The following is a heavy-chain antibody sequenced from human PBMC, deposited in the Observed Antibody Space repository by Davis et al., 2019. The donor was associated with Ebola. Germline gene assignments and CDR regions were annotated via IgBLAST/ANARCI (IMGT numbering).Heavy chain of an antibody. CDR1: GFTFSTYN. CDR2: ITSSSSYI. V-gene: IGHV3-21*01. D-gene: IGHD4-11*01. CDR3: ARGDYGTYGYFDY. J-gene: IGHJ4*02. Sequence: GESLKISCAASGFTFSTYNMNWVRQAPGKGLEWVSSITSSSSYIYYADSVTGRFTISRDNAQNSLYLQMNSLRAEDTAVYYCARGDYGTYGYFDYWGQGALVTVSS.